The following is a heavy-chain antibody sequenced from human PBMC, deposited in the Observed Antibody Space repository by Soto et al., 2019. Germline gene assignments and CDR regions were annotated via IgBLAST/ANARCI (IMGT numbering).Heavy chain of an antibody. CDR2: IIPIFGTV. Sequence: QVQLVQSGAEVKKPGSSVKVSCKASGGTFSNYPISWVRQAPGQGLEWMGGIIPIFGTVNYAKKFQGRVTSTADESTSTAYMELSSLRSEDTAVYYCARGNHRWLQLWYFDLWGRGTLVTVSS. D-gene: IGHD5-12*01. V-gene: IGHV1-69*12. CDR1: GGTFSNYP. J-gene: IGHJ2*01. CDR3: ARGNHRWLQLWYFDL.